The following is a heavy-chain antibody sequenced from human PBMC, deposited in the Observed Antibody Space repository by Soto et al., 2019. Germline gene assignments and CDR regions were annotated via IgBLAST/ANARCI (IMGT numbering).Heavy chain of an antibody. CDR2: IYYSGST. CDR3: ARDVTYNWKGGWFDP. D-gene: IGHD1-20*01. J-gene: IGHJ5*02. Sequence: PSETLSLTCTVSGGSISSYYWSWIRQPPGKGLEWIGYIYYSGSTNYNPSLKSRVTISVDTSKNQFSLKLSSVTAADTAVYYCARDVTYNWKGGWFDPWGQGTLVTVSS. V-gene: IGHV4-59*01. CDR1: GGSISSYY.